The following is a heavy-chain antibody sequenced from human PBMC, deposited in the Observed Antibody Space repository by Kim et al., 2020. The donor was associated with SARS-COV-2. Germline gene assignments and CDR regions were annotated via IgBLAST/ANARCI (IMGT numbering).Heavy chain of an antibody. CDR1: GYSFTSYW. CDR3: ARSYSSGWPPVGFFQH. J-gene: IGHJ1*01. CDR2: IYPGDSDT. Sequence: GESLKISCKGSGYSFTSYWIAWVRQMPGKGLEWMGFIYPGDSDTRYSPSFQGQVTISADKSISTAYLQWNSLKASDTAIYYCARSYSSGWPPVGFFQHWGQGTLVTVSS. V-gene: IGHV5-51*01. D-gene: IGHD6-19*01.